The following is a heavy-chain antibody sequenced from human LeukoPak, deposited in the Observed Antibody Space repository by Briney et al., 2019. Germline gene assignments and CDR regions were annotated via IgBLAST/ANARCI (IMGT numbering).Heavy chain of an antibody. CDR3: AKEAHSRSWLIDY. CDR2: ISWDGGST. J-gene: IGHJ4*02. CDR1: GFTFDDYA. D-gene: IGHD6-13*01. Sequence: GGSLRLSCAASGFTFDDYAMHWVRQAPGKGLEWVSLISWDGGSTYYADSVKGRFTISRDNSKNSLYLQMNSLRAEDTALYYCAKEAHSRSWLIDYWGQGTLVTVSS. V-gene: IGHV3-43D*03.